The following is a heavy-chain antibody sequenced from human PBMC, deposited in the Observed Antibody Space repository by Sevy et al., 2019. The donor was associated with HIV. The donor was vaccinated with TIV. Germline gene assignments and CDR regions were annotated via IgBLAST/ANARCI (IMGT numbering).Heavy chain of an antibody. CDR2: IRRNTFGATT. V-gene: IGHV3-49*03. J-gene: IGHJ6*02. D-gene: IGHD3-10*01. CDR3: ARVRGTISPYYYFGMDV. Sequence: GGSLRLSCTASGFTFGDYAMNWLRQAPGKGLEWVGFIRRNTFGATTEYAASVKGRFTISGDVSKSIAYLQMNSLKTEDTAGYFCARVRGTISPYYYFGMDVWGQGTTVTVSS. CDR1: GFTFGDYA.